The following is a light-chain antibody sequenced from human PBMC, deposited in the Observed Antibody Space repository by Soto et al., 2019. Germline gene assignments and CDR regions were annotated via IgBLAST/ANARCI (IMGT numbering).Light chain of an antibody. Sequence: EIVLTQSPGTLSLSPGERATLSCRASQSVSSSYLAWYQQKPGQPPRPLIYGESSRAIGIPDRFSGSGSGTDCTLTISRREPEDFAVYYCQQYGSSPWTFGQGTKVEIK. CDR2: GES. CDR3: QQYGSSPWT. CDR1: QSVSSSY. J-gene: IGKJ1*01. V-gene: IGKV3-20*01.